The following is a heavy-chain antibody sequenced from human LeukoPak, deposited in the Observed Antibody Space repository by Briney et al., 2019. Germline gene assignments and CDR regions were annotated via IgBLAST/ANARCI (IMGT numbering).Heavy chain of an antibody. D-gene: IGHD3-16*01. CDR2: IKQNGRDT. J-gene: IGHJ4*02. CDR1: GFTSYTYW. CDR3: ARGHLGLNY. V-gene: IGHV3-7*01. Sequence: PGGSLRLSCAASGFTSYTYWRSWVRQAPGKGLEWVASIKQNGRDTYYMDSVKGRFTISRDNAENSLHLQMSSLRADDTAVYYCARGHLGLNYWGQGTLVTVSS.